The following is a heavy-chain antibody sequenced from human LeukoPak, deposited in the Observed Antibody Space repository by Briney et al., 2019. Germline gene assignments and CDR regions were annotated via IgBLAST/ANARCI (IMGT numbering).Heavy chain of an antibody. CDR1: GGSIGSSSYY. CDR3: SRTAGYRSGGTCVDS. J-gene: IGHJ4*02. D-gene: IGHD2-15*01. CDR2: IYYSGST. Sequence: KPSETLSLTCSVSGGSIGSSSYYWGWIRQPPGKGLELSGSIYYSGSTYYNPSLKSRLTIAADTSKNQFSLRLSSVTAADTAVYYCSRTAGYRSGGTCVDSWGQGTLITVSS. V-gene: IGHV4-39*01.